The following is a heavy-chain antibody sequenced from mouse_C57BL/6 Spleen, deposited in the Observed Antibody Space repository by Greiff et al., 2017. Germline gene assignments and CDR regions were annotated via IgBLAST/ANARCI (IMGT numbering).Heavy chain of an antibody. CDR2: ISSGSSTI. Sequence: EVQLVESGGGLVKPGGSLKLSCAASGFTFSDYGMHWVRQAPEKGLEWVAYISSGSSTIYYADTVKGRFTISRDNAKNTLFLQMTSLRSEDTAMYYCANGDYYGSSYWYFDVWGTGTTVTVSS. V-gene: IGHV5-17*01. D-gene: IGHD1-1*01. J-gene: IGHJ1*03. CDR3: ANGDYYGSSYWYFDV. CDR1: GFTFSDYG.